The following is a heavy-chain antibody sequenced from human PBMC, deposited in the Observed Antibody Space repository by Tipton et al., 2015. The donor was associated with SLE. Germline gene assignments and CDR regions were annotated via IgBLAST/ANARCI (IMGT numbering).Heavy chain of an antibody. CDR1: GFTFSSFS. CDR3: ARDNGDKKPYYGMDV. CDR2: ISSNGERT. Sequence: GSLRLSCAASGFTFSSFSMHWVRQAPGKGLEYVSAISSNGERTYYANSVKGRFTISRDNSKNTLYLQMGSLTVEDTAVYYCARDNGDKKPYYGMDVWGQGTTVTVSS. V-gene: IGHV3-64*01. D-gene: IGHD5-24*01. J-gene: IGHJ6*02.